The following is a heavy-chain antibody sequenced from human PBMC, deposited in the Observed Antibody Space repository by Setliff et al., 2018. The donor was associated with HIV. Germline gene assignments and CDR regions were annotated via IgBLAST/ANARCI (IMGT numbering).Heavy chain of an antibody. D-gene: IGHD7-27*01. V-gene: IGHV1-8*02. CDR1: GYTFTSSD. CDR3: ASPSFWGSGARNIDAFDM. J-gene: IGHJ3*02. CDR2: MNPNSGNT. Sequence: ASVKVSCKASGYTFTSSDINWVRQATGQGLEWMGWMNPNSGNTGYAQKFQGRVTMTRDTSINTAYMELSSLKSDDTAVYYCASPSFWGSGARNIDAFDMWGQGTLVTVSS.